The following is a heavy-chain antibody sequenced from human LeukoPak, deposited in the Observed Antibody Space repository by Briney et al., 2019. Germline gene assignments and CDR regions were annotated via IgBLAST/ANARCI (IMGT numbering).Heavy chain of an antibody. CDR2: INPSGGST. J-gene: IGHJ4*02. V-gene: IGHV1-46*01. CDR1: GYTFTSYY. CDR3: ARVASDYSSSSASLDY. Sequence: GASVKVSCKASGYTFTSYYMHWVRQAPGQGLEWMGIINPSGGSTSYAQKFQGRVTMTRDMSTSTVYMELSSLRSEDTDVYYCARVASDYSSSSASLDYWGQGTLVTVSS. D-gene: IGHD6-6*01.